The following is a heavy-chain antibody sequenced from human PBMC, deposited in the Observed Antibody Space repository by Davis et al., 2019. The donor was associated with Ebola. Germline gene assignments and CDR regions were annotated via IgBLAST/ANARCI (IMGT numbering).Heavy chain of an antibody. J-gene: IGHJ5*02. D-gene: IGHD3-10*01. CDR2: INPSGGNT. CDR1: GYTFTSYY. Sequence: ASVKVSCKASGYTFTSYYMHWVRQAPGQGLEWMGIINPSGGNTNYAQKVQGRVTMTTDTSTSTAYMELRSLRSDDTALYYCARGITMVRGEGWFDPWGQGTLVSVSS. CDR3: ARGITMVRGEGWFDP. V-gene: IGHV1-46*01.